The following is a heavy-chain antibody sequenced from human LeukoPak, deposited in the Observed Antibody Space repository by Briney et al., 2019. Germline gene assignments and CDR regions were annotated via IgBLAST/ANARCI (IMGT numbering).Heavy chain of an antibody. V-gene: IGHV1-8*03. CDR1: GYTFTSYD. D-gene: IGHD5-18*01. CDR2: MNPNSGST. Sequence: GASVKVSCKASGYTFTSYDINWVRQATGQGLEWMGWMNPNSGSTGYAQKFQGRVTITRNTSISTAYMELSSLRSEDTAVYYCARGHDRNTAIWGYWGQGTLVTVSS. J-gene: IGHJ4*02. CDR3: ARGHDRNTAIWGY.